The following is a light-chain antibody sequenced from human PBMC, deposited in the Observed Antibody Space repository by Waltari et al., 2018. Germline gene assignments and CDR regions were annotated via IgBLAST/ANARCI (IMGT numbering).Light chain of an antibody. V-gene: IGKV1-33*01. CDR1: RDITSS. J-gene: IGKJ2*01. Sequence: DIQMTQSPSSLSAAVGDRVTITCQATRDITSSLSWLQQRPGKAPQLLIYDSSSLKPGVPSRFRGSGSGTTFSFTITSLQPEGAATYDCQHYQNLPYTFGRGTKLQIK. CDR3: QHYQNLPYT. CDR2: DSS.